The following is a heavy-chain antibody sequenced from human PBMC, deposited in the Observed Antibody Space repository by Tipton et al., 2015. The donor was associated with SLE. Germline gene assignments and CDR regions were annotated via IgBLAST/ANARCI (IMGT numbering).Heavy chain of an antibody. V-gene: IGHV3-7*03. D-gene: IGHD6-19*01. J-gene: IGHJ4*02. Sequence: GSLRLSCAASGFTFSSYWMSWVRQAPGKGLEWVANIKQDGSEKYYVDSVKGRFTISRDNAKNSLYLQMNSLRAEDTALYYCAKDIGAVAGPFDYWGQGTLVTVSS. CDR1: GFTFSSYW. CDR2: IKQDGSEK. CDR3: AKDIGAVAGPFDY.